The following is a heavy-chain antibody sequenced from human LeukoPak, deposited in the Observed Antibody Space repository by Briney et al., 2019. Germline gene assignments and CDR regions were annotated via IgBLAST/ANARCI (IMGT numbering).Heavy chain of an antibody. CDR2: ISWNSGSI. Sequence: PGRSLRLSCAASGFTFDDYAMHWVRQAPGKGLRWSPGISWNSGSIGYADSVKGRFTISRDNAKNSLYLQMNSLRAEDMALYYCAKVATRLAGATYFDYWGQGTLVTVSS. D-gene: IGHD1-26*01. V-gene: IGHV3-9*03. CDR3: AKVATRLAGATYFDY. CDR1: GFTFDDYA. J-gene: IGHJ4*02.